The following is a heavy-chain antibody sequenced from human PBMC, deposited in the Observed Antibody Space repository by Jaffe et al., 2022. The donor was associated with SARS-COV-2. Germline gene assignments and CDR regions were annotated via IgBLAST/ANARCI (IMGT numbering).Heavy chain of an antibody. CDR3: ARARDGYNPYAMDV. J-gene: IGHJ6*02. CDR2: IYYSGST. D-gene: IGHD5-12*01. CDR1: GGSLSSGVYY. V-gene: IGHV4-31*03. Sequence: QVQLQESGPGLVKPSQTLSLTCTVSGGSLSSGVYYWTWIRQHPGKGLEWIGNIYYSGSTYYNPSLKSRMTISLDTSKNQFSLRLSSVTAADTAVYYCARARDGYNPYAMDVWGQGTTVTVSS.